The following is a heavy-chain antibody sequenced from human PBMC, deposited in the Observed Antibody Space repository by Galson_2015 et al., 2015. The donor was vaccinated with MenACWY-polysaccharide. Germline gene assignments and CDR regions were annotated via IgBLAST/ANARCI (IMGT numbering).Heavy chain of an antibody. Sequence: SETLSLTCTVSGGSISSYYWSWIRQPAGKGLEWIGRIYTSGSTNYNPSLKSRVTMSVDTSKNQFSLKLSSVTAADAAVYYCARDCDHYYDSSGYFHWYFDLWGRGTLVTVSS. CDR3: ARDCDHYYDSSGYFHWYFDL. J-gene: IGHJ2*01. V-gene: IGHV4-4*07. D-gene: IGHD3-22*01. CDR1: GGSISSYY. CDR2: IYTSGST.